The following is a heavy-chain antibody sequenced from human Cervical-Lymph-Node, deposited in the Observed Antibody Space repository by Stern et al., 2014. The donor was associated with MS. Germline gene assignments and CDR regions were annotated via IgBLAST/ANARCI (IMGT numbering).Heavy chain of an antibody. V-gene: IGHV4-31*01. CDR3: ARSFSAPGDYFDP. CDR2: IYYSGST. J-gene: IGHJ5*02. Sequence: QLQLQESGPGLVRPSQALSLTCTVSGGSVSSTGFYWSWIRQLPGKGLEWIGHIYYSGSTDYNPSLKSLVTISVDTSKNQFSLKLGSVTAADTAVYYCARSFSAPGDYFDPWGQGTLVTVSS. D-gene: IGHD3-3*02. CDR1: GGSVSSTGFY.